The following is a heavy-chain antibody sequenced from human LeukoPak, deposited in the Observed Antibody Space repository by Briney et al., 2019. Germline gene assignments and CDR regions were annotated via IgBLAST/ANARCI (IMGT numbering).Heavy chain of an antibody. CDR2: ISSSGSTI. CDR3: ARDDYSCSGGSCYSVCFDF. Sequence: GGSLRLSCAASGFPFSSYDMNWVRQAPGKGLEWVSYISSSGSTIYYADSVKGRFTISRDNAKNSLYLQMNSLRAEDTVVYYRARDDYSCSGGSCYSVCFDFWGQGTLVTVSS. D-gene: IGHD2-15*01. J-gene: IGHJ4*02. V-gene: IGHV3-48*03. CDR1: GFPFSSYD.